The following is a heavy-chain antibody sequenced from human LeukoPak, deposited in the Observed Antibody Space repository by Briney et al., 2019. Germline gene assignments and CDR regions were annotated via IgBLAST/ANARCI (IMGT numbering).Heavy chain of an antibody. D-gene: IGHD5-18*01. CDR1: GGTFSSYA. CDR2: IITIFGTA. V-gene: IGHV1-69*13. J-gene: IGHJ4*02. CDR3: ASYSYRFCY. Sequence: SVRVSCKASGGTFSSYAMSWVRQAPGQGLEWMGGIITIFGTANYAQKFQGRVTIPAHQSTSTAYIELSSLRSEDTAVYYCASYSYRFCYWGQGTLVTVSS.